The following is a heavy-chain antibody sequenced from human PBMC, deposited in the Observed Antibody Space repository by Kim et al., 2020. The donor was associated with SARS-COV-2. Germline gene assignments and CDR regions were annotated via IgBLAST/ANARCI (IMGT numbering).Heavy chain of an antibody. V-gene: IGHV3-30*02. Sequence: YADSVKGRFTISRDNSKNTLYLQMNSLRAEDTAVYYCAKSGSYGGGYFDYWGQGTLVTVSS. CDR3: AKSGSYGGGYFDY. D-gene: IGHD1-26*01. J-gene: IGHJ4*02.